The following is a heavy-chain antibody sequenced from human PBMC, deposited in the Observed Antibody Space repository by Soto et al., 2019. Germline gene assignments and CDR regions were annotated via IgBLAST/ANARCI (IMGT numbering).Heavy chain of an antibody. D-gene: IGHD3-10*01. V-gene: IGHV3-7*01. CDR1: GVSFSSYW. CDR3: ARNRGWFGLDV. J-gene: IGHJ6*02. Sequence: GGSLRLSCAASGVSFSSYWMTWVRQAPGKGLEWVANIKQDGSEIYYVDSVKGRFTMSRDNAKNSLYLQMNSLRPEDTAVYYCARNRGWFGLDVWGHGXTVTVSS. CDR2: IKQDGSEI.